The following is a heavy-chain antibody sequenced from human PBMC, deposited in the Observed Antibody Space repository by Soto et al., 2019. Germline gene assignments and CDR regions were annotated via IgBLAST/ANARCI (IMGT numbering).Heavy chain of an antibody. J-gene: IGHJ6*02. V-gene: IGHV1-18*01. D-gene: IGHD6-13*01. CDR1: GYTFTSYG. CDR2: ISAYNGNT. CDR3: ARGHSSSWSPGRNYYYYGMDV. Sequence: ASVNVSCKASGYTFTSYGISWVRQAPGQGLEWMGWISAYNGNTNYAQKLQGRVTMTTDTSTSTAYMELRSLRSDDTAVYYCARGHSSSWSPGRNYYYYGMDVWGQGTTLTVSS.